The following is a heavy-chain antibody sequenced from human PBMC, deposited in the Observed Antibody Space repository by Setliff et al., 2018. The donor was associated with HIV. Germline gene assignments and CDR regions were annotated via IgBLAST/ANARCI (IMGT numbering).Heavy chain of an antibody. D-gene: IGHD6-19*01. J-gene: IGHJ5*02. CDR2: IYTSGKT. CDR1: GGSISSGNYY. CDR3: ASSVAGSGPNWFDP. V-gene: IGHV4-61*09. Sequence: SETLSLTCAVSGGSISSGNYYWSWVRQSAEKGLEWIGHIYTSGKTDYNPSLKSRVTLSVDTSKNQFSLKLSSVTAADTAVYYCASSVAGSGPNWFDPWGQGTLVTVSS.